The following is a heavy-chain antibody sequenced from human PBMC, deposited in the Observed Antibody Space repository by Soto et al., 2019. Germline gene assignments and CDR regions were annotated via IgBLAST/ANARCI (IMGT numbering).Heavy chain of an antibody. CDR1: GGSISSYY. CDR2: IYYSGST. D-gene: IGHD3-10*01. V-gene: IGHV4-59*08. Sequence: SETLSLTCTVSGGSISSYYWSWLRQPPGKGLEWIGYIYYSGSTNYNPSLKGRVTISVDTSKNQFSLKLSSVTAADTAVYYCASWVDGSGSYTHWGQGTLVTVS. J-gene: IGHJ4*02. CDR3: ASWVDGSGSYTH.